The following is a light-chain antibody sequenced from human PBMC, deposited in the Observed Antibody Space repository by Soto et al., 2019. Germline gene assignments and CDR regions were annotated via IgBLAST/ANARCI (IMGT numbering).Light chain of an antibody. Sequence: LQMTQSPSSLSASVEDRVTITCRASQTISSPLSWYQQKPGKVPELLIYATSRLQSGVPSRLSGSRSGTDFTLTISSMQPEDFATYYCQHNYGIPAFGQGTRLEIK. J-gene: IGKJ5*01. V-gene: IGKV1-39*01. CDR3: QHNYGIPA. CDR2: ATS. CDR1: QTISSP.